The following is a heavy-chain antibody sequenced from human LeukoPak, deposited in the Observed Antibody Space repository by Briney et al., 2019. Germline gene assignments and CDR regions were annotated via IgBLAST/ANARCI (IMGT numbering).Heavy chain of an antibody. Sequence: GGSLRLSCAVSGLTFSNAWVSCVPQAAGTGGESCGRIKSKTEGGTTDYAPPVKGRFTISRDDSKNTLYLQMNSLKTEHTAVYYCTPEAPPNGFDYWGQGTLVTGPS. D-gene: IGHD2-8*01. CDR3: TPEAPPNGFDY. CDR1: GLTFSNAW. CDR2: IKSKTEGGTT. V-gene: IGHV3-15*01. J-gene: IGHJ4*01.